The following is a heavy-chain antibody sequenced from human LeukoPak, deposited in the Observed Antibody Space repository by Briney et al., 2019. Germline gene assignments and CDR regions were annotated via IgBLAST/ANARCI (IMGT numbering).Heavy chain of an antibody. Sequence: PGGSLRLSCAASGFTFSDYLMDWVRQAPGKGLEWVGRIKKKDKSYTTQYAPSVEGRFTISRDDSKSSLYLQMNSLKAEDTAVYYCSRDGSRSDWSAFDIWGQGTMVTVSS. J-gene: IGHJ3*02. V-gene: IGHV3-72*01. CDR1: GFTFSDYL. D-gene: IGHD1-1*01. CDR3: SRDGSRSDWSAFDI. CDR2: IKKKDKSYTT.